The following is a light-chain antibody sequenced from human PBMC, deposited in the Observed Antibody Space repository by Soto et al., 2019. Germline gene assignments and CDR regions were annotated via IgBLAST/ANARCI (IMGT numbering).Light chain of an antibody. V-gene: IGLV2-14*01. J-gene: IGLJ1*01. CDR1: SSDIGTYDH. CDR2: SVS. Sequence: QSALTQPASVSGCPGQSITISCSGTSSDIGTYDHVAWFQQFPGKTPKLVIYSVSDRPSGVSYRFSGSKSGNTASLTISGLQADDEADYYCISYTVSRSYVFGTGTQVTVL. CDR3: ISYTVSRSYV.